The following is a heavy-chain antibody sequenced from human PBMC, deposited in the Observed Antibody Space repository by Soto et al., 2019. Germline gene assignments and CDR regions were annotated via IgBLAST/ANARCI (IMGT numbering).Heavy chain of an antibody. Sequence: SETLSLTCTVSGGSISSGDYYWSWIRQPPGKGLEWIGYIYYSGSTYYNPSLKSRVTISVDTSKNQFSLKLSSVTAAEPAVYYCARDLGVDTAMVSGFYYYYGMDVWGQGTTVTVSS. V-gene: IGHV4-30-4*01. J-gene: IGHJ6*02. CDR3: ARDLGVDTAMVSGFYYYYGMDV. CDR2: IYYSGST. D-gene: IGHD5-18*01. CDR1: GGSISSGDYY.